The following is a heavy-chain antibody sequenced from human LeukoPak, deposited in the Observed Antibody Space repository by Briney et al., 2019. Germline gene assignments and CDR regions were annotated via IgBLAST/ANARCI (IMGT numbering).Heavy chain of an antibody. D-gene: IGHD1-26*01. CDR3: ARDLEYSGSPIAY. V-gene: IGHV1-2*02. CDR1: GYTFTGYY. Sequence: ASVKVSCKASGYTFTGYYMHWVRQAPGQGLEWMGWINSYSGGTNYAQKFQARITMTRDTSISTTYMELSSLRSDDTAVYYCARDLEYSGSPIAYWGQGTLVTVSS. J-gene: IGHJ4*02. CDR2: INSYSGGT.